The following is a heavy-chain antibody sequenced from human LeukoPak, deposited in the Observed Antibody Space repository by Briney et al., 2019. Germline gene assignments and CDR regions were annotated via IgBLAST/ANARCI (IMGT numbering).Heavy chain of an antibody. Sequence: ASVKVSCKASGYTFTGYYMHWVRQAPEQGLEWMGWINPNSGGTNYAQKFQGWVTMTRDTSISTAYMELSRLRSDDTAVYYCARGRRTGYPPVYYFDYWGQGTLVTVSS. D-gene: IGHD3/OR15-3a*01. CDR3: ARGRRTGYPPVYYFDY. CDR1: GYTFTGYY. J-gene: IGHJ4*02. CDR2: INPNSGGT. V-gene: IGHV1-2*04.